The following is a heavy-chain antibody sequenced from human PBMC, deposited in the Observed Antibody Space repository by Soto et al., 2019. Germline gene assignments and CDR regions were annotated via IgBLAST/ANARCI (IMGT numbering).Heavy chain of an antibody. Sequence: GGSLRLSCAASGFTFSSYSMNWVRQAPGKGLEWVSYISSSSSTIYYADSVKGRFTISRDNAKNSLYLQMNSLRAEDTAVYYCAREGYCSSTSCYTLPYYYYYYMDVWGKGTTVTVSS. CDR1: GFTFSSYS. J-gene: IGHJ6*03. CDR2: ISSSSSTI. V-gene: IGHV3-48*01. D-gene: IGHD2-2*02. CDR3: AREGYCSSTSCYTLPYYYYYYMDV.